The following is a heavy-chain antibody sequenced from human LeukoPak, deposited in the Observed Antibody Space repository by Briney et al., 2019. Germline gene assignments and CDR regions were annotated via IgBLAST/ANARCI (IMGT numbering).Heavy chain of an antibody. J-gene: IGHJ4*02. CDR1: GGSISSSSYY. V-gene: IGHV4-39*01. Sequence: SETLSLTCTVSGGSISSSSYYWGWIRQPPGKGLEWIGSLYYSGSTYYNPSLKSRVTISVDTSKNQFSLKLRSVPAADTAVYYCARHTFYYYDSSGYYERPFDYWGQGTLVTVSS. D-gene: IGHD3-22*01. CDR2: LYYSGST. CDR3: ARHTFYYYDSSGYYERPFDY.